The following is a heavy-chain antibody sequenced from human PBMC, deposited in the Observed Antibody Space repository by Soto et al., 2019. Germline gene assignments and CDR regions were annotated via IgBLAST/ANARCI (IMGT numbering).Heavy chain of an antibody. CDR1: GYTFTSYA. V-gene: IGHV1-3*01. J-gene: IGHJ5*02. CDR2: INAGNGNT. D-gene: IGHD6-19*01. CDR3: ARAPGSSGFPNWFDP. Sequence: GASVKVSCKASGYTFTSYAMHWVRQAPGQRLEWMGWINAGNGNTKYSQKFQGRVTITRDTSASTAYMELSSLRSEDTAVYYCARAPGSSGFPNWFDPWGQGTLVTVSS.